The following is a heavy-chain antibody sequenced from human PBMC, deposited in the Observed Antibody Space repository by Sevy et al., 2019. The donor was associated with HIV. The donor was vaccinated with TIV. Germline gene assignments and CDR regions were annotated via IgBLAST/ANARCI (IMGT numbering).Heavy chain of an antibody. CDR1: GFTFSNAW. V-gene: IGHV3-15*01. D-gene: IGHD3-10*01. Sequence: GGSLRLSCAASGFTFSNAWMRWVRQGPGKGLEWVGRIKSKSDGGTREYAAPVKGRFTISRDDSKNTLYLQVNSLETEDTALYYCTTYPRFGGNYYMDVWGKGTTFTVSS. CDR3: TTYPRFGGNYYMDV. CDR2: IKSKSDGGTR. J-gene: IGHJ6*03.